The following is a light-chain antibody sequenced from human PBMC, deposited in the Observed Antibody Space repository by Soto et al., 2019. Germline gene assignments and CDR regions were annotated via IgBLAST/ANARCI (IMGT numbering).Light chain of an antibody. CDR1: QSVSSN. J-gene: IGKJ2*02. V-gene: IGKV3-15*01. Sequence: EIVMTQSPATLSASPGERATLSCRASQSVSSNLAWYQQKPGQAPRLLIYGASTRATGIPARFSGSGSGTEFTLTISSLQSEDFAVYYCQQYNNWPRTFGQGTQLEIK. CDR3: QQYNNWPRT. CDR2: GAS.